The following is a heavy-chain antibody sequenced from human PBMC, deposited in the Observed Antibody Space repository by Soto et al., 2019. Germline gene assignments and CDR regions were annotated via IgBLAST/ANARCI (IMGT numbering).Heavy chain of an antibody. CDR3: ERERYCSGGSCINREFDY. J-gene: IGHJ4*02. CDR1: DFSFSSYG. Sequence: QVQLVESGGGVVQPGTSLRLSCAAPDFSFSSYGMHWVRQAPGKGLEWVAVIWYDGTKKYYADSVKGRYTISRDNSKNTLYLQMNSLGAEDTAVYYCERERYCSGGSCINREFDYWGQGTLVTVSS. D-gene: IGHD2-15*01. CDR2: IWYDGTKK. V-gene: IGHV3-33*01.